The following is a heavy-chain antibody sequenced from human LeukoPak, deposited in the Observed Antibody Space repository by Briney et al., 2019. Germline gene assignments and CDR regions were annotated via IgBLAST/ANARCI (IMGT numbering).Heavy chain of an antibody. J-gene: IGHJ4*02. V-gene: IGHV3-30*03. Sequence: GRSLRLSCVVSGFTINNQAMHWVRQVPGKGLEWVAVISYDGSKKYYGDSVRGRFTISRDNSKNTVDVQMNSLRPDDTAVYYCTTGPQSGHYGPLSPAIFDYWGQGTLVTVSS. CDR1: GFTINNQA. D-gene: IGHD3-10*01. CDR2: ISYDGSKK. CDR3: TTGPQSGHYGPLSPAIFDY.